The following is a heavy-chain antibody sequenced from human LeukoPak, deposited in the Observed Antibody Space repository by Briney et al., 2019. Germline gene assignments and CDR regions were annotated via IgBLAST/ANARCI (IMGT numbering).Heavy chain of an antibody. V-gene: IGHV4-4*02. J-gene: IGHJ4*02. CDR1: GGSISSSDW. Sequence: PSETLSLTCAVSGGSISSSDWWSWVRQPPGKGLEWIGEIYHSGSTNYNPSLKSRVTISVDKSKNQFSLKLSSVTAADTAVYYCARGIVGAGPKIRGEFDYWGQGTLVTVSS. CDR3: ARGIVGAGPKIRGEFDY. CDR2: IYHSGST. D-gene: IGHD1-26*01.